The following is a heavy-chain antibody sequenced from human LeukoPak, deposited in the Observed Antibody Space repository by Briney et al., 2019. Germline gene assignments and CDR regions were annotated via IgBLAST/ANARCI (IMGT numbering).Heavy chain of an antibody. CDR3: TRDCSSTSCYGRVEMDV. D-gene: IGHD2-2*01. CDR1: GFRFGDYA. J-gene: IGHJ6*04. CDR2: IRSEAYGATT. V-gene: IGHV3-49*04. Sequence: GGSLRLSCTASGFRFGDYAMSWVRQAPGKGVEWVGFIRSEAYGATTEYAASVKGRFTISRDDFKTIAYLQMNSLKTEDTAFYYCTRDCSSTSCYGRVEMDVWGKGTTVTVSS.